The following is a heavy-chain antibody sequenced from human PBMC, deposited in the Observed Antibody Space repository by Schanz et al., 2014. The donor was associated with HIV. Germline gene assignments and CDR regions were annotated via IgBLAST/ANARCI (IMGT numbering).Heavy chain of an antibody. D-gene: IGHD3-9*01. CDR2: MILLSNGP. V-gene: IGHV1-69*01. CDR3: ARKEISLDDWWFDP. CDR1: GGIFRGHV. Sequence: QVQLVQSGAEVKKPGASVKVSCKVSGGIFRGHVISWVRQAPGQGLEWMGEMILLSNGPNYAQKFQDRVTITADDYTTTVYMEVNSLTSEDTAVYFCARKEISLDDWWFDPWGQGSEVTVFS. J-gene: IGHJ5*02.